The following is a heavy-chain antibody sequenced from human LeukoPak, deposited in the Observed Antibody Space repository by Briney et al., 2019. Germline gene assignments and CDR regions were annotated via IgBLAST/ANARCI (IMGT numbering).Heavy chain of an antibody. V-gene: IGHV3-23*01. CDR2: ISGRGGST. CDR3: AKEVSSGIYYYYGMDV. J-gene: IGHJ6*02. Sequence: GGSLRLSCAASGFTFSSYAMSWVRQAPGKGLEWVSAISGRGGSTYYAGSVKGRFTISRDNSKNTLYLQMNSLRAEDTAVYYRAKEVSSGIYYYYGMDVWGQGTTVTVSS. CDR1: GFTFSSYA. D-gene: IGHD6-19*01.